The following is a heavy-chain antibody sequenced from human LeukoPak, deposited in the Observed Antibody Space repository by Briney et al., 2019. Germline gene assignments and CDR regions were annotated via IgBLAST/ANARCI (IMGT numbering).Heavy chain of an antibody. J-gene: IGHJ4*02. CDR3: ARLPRGLIRSY. D-gene: IGHD3-16*01. V-gene: IGHV4-34*01. CDR2: IYHGGST. Sequence: PSETLSLTCAVYGGSFSGYYWSWIRQPPGKGLEWIGTIYHGGSTDSYTGRTYYKSSLKSRVTISVDTSNNQFSLTMASVTAADTAVYYCARLPRGLIRSYWGQGTLVTVSS. CDR1: GGSFSGYY.